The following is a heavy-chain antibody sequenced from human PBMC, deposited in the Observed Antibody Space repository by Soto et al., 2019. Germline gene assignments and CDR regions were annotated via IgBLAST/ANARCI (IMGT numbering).Heavy chain of an antibody. J-gene: IGHJ5*02. CDR1: GGSISSSSYY. Sequence: PSETLSLTCTVSGGSISSSSYYWGWIRQPPGKGLEWIGSIYYSGSTYYNPSLKSRVTISVDTSKNQFSLKLSSVTAADTAVYYCALQLGRGYNWFDPWGQGTLVTVSS. V-gene: IGHV4-39*07. D-gene: IGHD6-6*01. CDR2: IYYSGST. CDR3: ALQLGRGYNWFDP.